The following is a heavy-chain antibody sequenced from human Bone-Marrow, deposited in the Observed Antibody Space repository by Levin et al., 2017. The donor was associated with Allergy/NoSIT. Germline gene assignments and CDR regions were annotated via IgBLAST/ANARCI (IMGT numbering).Heavy chain of an antibody. J-gene: IGHJ6*02. CDR3: ARPSITMVRGVPRSGWYDGMDV. D-gene: IGHD3-10*01. V-gene: IGHV5-51*01. Sequence: GESLKISCKGSGYSFTSYWIGWVRQMPGKGLEWMGIIYPGDSDTRYSPSFQGQVTISADKSISTAYLQWSSLKASDTAMYYCARPSITMVRGVPRSGWYDGMDVWGQGTTVTVSS. CDR2: IYPGDSDT. CDR1: GYSFTSYW.